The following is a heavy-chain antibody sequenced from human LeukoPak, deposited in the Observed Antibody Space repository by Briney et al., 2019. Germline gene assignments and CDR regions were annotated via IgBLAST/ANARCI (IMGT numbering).Heavy chain of an antibody. CDR3: ARDPLNYYYMDV. V-gene: IGHV4-59*01. CDR1: GGSISTYY. Sequence: SETLSLTCTVSGGSISTYYWSWIRQPPGKGLDWIGYLYYSGRTNYNPSLKSRVTISVDTSKNQFSLKLSSVTAADTAVYYCARDPLNYYYMDVWGKGTTVTVSS. CDR2: LYYSGRT. J-gene: IGHJ6*03.